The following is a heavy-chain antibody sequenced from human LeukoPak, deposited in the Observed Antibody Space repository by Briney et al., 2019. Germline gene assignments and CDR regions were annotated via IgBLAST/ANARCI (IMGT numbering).Heavy chain of an antibody. Sequence: SQTLSLTCAVSGGSISSGGYSWSWIRQPPGKGLEWIGYIYHSGSTYYNPSLKSRVTISVDRSKNQFSLKLSSVTAADTAVYSCAGLRGGAFDIWGQGTMVTVSS. CDR2: IYHSGST. J-gene: IGHJ3*02. CDR3: AGLRGGAFDI. D-gene: IGHD3-10*01. CDR1: GGSISSGGYS. V-gene: IGHV4-30-2*01.